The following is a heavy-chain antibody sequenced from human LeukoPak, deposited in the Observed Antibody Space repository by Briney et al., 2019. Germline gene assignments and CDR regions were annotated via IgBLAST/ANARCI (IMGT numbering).Heavy chain of an antibody. J-gene: IGHJ4*02. CDR3: SKGGVQYGDWDF. CDR1: GFTFSSYW. CDR2: INRDGSST. Sequence: GGSLRLSCEASGFTFSSYWMHWVRQAPGKGLVWVSHINRDGSSTTYADCVKGRFTISRDNAKNTLYLQMNSLRADDTAVYYCSKGGVQYGDWDFWGQGTLVTVSS. D-gene: IGHD4-17*01. V-gene: IGHV3-74*01.